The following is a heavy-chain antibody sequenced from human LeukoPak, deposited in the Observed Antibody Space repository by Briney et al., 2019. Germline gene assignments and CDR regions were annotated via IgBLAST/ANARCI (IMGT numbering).Heavy chain of an antibody. CDR2: ISGSGGST. J-gene: IGHJ4*02. CDR1: GFTFSSYT. Sequence: GGSLRLSCAASGFTFSSYTMSWVRQAPGKGLEWVSAISGSGGSTYYADSVKGRFTISRDNSKNTQYLQMNSLRVEDTAVYYCAKAYSSTWRNPVDYWGQGTLVTVSS. CDR3: AKAYSSTWRNPVDY. V-gene: IGHV3-23*01. D-gene: IGHD6-13*01.